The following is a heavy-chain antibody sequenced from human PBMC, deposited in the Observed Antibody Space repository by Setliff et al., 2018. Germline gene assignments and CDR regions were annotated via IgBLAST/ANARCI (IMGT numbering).Heavy chain of an antibody. CDR3: ATGGLLWFGELSGGAFDI. CDR1: GYTLTELS. CDR2: SDPEDGET. J-gene: IGHJ3*02. D-gene: IGHD3-10*01. V-gene: IGHV1-24*01. Sequence: WASVKVSCKVSGYTLTELSMHWVRQAPGKGLEWMGGSDPEDGETIYAQKFQGRVTMTEDTSTDTAYMELSSLRSEDTAVYYCATGGLLWFGELSGGAFDIWGQGTMVTVSS.